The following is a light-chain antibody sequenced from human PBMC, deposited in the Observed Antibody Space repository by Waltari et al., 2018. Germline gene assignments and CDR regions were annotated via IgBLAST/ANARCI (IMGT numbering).Light chain of an antibody. Sequence: DIQMTQSPSSLSASVGDTVTITCRASQDIRNNLDWFQQKPGRAPKRLIYVATSLQSGVPSRFSGSASVTEFTLTIVSLQPEDFATYFCLQHNSYPRAFGQGTRVEVK. J-gene: IGKJ1*01. CDR1: QDIRNN. CDR3: LQHNSYPRA. CDR2: VAT. V-gene: IGKV1-17*01.